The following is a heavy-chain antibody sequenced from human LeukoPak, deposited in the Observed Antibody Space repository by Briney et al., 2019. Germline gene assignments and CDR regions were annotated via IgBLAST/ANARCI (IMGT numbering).Heavy chain of an antibody. D-gene: IGHD2-2*02. CDR3: ARGIVVVPAAIRDDAFDI. CDR1: GYTFTGYY. J-gene: IGHJ3*02. CDR2: INPNSGGT. Sequence: ASVKVSCKASGYTFTGYYMHWVRQAPGQGLEWMGWINPNSGGTNYAQKFQGWVTMTRDTSISTAYMELSRLSSDDTAVYYCARGIVVVPAAIRDDAFDIWGQGTMVTVSS. V-gene: IGHV1-2*04.